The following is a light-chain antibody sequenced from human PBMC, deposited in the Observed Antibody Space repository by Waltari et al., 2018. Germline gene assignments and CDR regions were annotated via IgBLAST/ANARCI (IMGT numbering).Light chain of an antibody. CDR3: CSYADSRTWV. CDR2: QVN. CDR1: STDIGSYNL. J-gene: IGLJ3*02. Sequence: QSVLTQPASVSGSPGQSITISCTGTSTDIGSYNLVPWYQQYPGKAPKVMIYQVNKRPSETSNRFSGSKSGNTASLTISGLQAEDEADYYCCSYADSRTWVFGGGTKLTVL. V-gene: IGLV2-23*02.